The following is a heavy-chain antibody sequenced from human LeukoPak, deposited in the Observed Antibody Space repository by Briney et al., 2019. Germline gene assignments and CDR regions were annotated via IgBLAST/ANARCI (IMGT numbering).Heavy chain of an antibody. Sequence: ASVKVSCKASGYTFNSFGINWVRQAPGQGLEWMGRINPNNGGTNYAQKFQGRVAMTRDMSMSTAYMELSRLRSDDTAVYYCAGEDNSSGYRPFDIWGQGTMVTVPS. CDR1: GYTFNSFG. V-gene: IGHV1-2*06. CDR2: INPNNGGT. J-gene: IGHJ3*02. D-gene: IGHD3-22*01. CDR3: AGEDNSSGYRPFDI.